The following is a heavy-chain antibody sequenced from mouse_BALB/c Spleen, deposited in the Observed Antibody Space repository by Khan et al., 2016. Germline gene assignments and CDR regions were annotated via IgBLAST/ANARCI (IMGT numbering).Heavy chain of an antibody. CDR2: IDPANGNT. D-gene: IGHD4-1*01. J-gene: IGHJ4*01. V-gene: IGHV14-3*02. Sequence: EVELVESGAELVKPGASVKLSCTASGFNIKDTYMHWVKQRPEQGLEWIGRIDPANGNTKYDPKFQGKATITADTSSNTAYLQLSSLTSEDTAVYYCASWDEWLYAMGYWGQGTSVTVSS. CDR3: ASWDEWLYAMGY. CDR1: GFNIKDTY.